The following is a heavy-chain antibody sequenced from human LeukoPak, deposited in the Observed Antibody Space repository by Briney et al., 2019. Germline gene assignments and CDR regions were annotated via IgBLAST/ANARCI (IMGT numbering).Heavy chain of an antibody. J-gene: IGHJ4*02. V-gene: IGHV1-69*06. D-gene: IGHD2-15*01. CDR2: IIPIFGTA. CDR1: GYTFTGYY. CDR3: AREDCSGGSCYIAD. Sequence: ASVKVSCKASGYTFTGYYMHWVRQAPGQGLEWMGGIIPIFGTANYAQKFQGRVTITADKSTSTAYMELSSLRSEDTAVYYCAREDCSGGSCYIADWGQGTLVTVSS.